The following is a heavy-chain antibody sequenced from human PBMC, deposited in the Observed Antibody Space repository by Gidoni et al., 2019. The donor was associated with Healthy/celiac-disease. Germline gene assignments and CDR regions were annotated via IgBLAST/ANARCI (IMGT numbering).Heavy chain of an antibody. D-gene: IGHD3-3*01. CDR3: ARGVPRALGVVTFNWFDP. CDR1: GFTFSSYW. CDR2: INSDGSST. Sequence: EVQLVESGGGLVQPGGSLRLSCAASGFTFSSYWRHWVRQAPGKGLVWVSRINSDGSSTSYADSVKGRFTISRDNAKNTLYLQMNSLRAEDTAVYYCARGVPRALGVVTFNWFDPWGQGTLVTVSS. J-gene: IGHJ5*02. V-gene: IGHV3-74*01.